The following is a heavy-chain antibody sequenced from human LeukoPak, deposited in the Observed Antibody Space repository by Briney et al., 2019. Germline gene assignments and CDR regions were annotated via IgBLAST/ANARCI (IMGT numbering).Heavy chain of an antibody. Sequence: SETLSLTCTVSGGSISSSSYYWGWHRQPPGKGLEWFGSIYYSGSTYYNPSLKSRVTISVDTSKNQFSLKLSSVTAADTAVYYCARASAAHDYWGQGTLVTVSS. J-gene: IGHJ4*02. CDR2: IYYSGST. D-gene: IGHD6-13*01. V-gene: IGHV4-39*07. CDR3: ARASAAHDY. CDR1: GGSISSSSYY.